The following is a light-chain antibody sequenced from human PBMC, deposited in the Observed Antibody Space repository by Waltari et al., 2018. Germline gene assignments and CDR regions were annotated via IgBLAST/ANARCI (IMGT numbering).Light chain of an antibody. V-gene: IGLV4-69*01. Sequence: QLVLTQSPSTSASLGASVKLTCTLSSGHSSNIIAWLQQQPAKGPRYLMKVNSDGSHSKGDDIPVRFSGSSSGAERYLTISSVQSEDEADYYCQTGGHGTWVFGGGTTLTVL. CDR1: SGHSSNI. CDR2: VNSDGSH. CDR3: QTGGHGTWV. J-gene: IGLJ3*02.